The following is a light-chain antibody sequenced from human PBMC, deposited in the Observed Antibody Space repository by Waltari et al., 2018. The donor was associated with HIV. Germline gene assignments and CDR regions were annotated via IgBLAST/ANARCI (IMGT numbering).Light chain of an antibody. J-gene: IGKJ4*01. V-gene: IGKV1-39*01. CDR2: SVF. Sequence: DLQMPQSPSSLSASVGYRVIITCRANQSISNYLNWYQQKPGRAPNLLIYSVFNLQSGVPSRFSGSGSGTDFSLTIISLQPEDFATYYCQQSYSTLVTFGGGTKVEIK. CDR1: QSISNY. CDR3: QQSYSTLVT.